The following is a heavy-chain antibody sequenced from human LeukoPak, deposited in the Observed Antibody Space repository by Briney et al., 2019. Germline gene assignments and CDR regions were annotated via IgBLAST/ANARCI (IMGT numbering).Heavy chain of an antibody. D-gene: IGHD2-21*02. CDR2: VASSGTS. V-gene: IGHV4-59*01. CDR3: ARVVRGVVTSNWFDP. CDR1: GDSLNTYY. J-gene: IGHJ5*02. Sequence: SQTLSLTCTVSGDSLNTYYWTWIRQTPGKEMEWLGFVASSGTSNYNPSLKSRVSISIDTSKNQFSLALTSVTPADTAVYYCARVVRGVVTSNWFDPWGQGTLVSVSS.